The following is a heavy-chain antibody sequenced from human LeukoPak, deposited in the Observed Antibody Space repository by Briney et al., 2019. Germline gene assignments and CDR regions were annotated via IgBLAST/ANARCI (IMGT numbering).Heavy chain of an antibody. D-gene: IGHD2-15*01. V-gene: IGHV3-23*01. CDR3: AKIQSYRVVAARNY. CDR2: ISGSGGST. Sequence: GGSLRLSCAASGFTFSSYAMSWVRQAPGKGLEWVSAISGSGGSTYYADSVKGRFTISRDNSKNTLYLQMNSLRAEDTAVYYCAKIQSYRVVAARNYWGQGTLVTVSS. J-gene: IGHJ4*02. CDR1: GFTFSSYA.